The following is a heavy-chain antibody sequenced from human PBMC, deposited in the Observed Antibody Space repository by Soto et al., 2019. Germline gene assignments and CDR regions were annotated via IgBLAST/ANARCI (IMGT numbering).Heavy chain of an antibody. V-gene: IGHV4-59*08. J-gene: IGHJ4*02. CDR2: IYYSGST. CDR3: ARRTNTRYFDY. Sequence: SETLSLTCTVSGGSISSYYWSWIRQPPGKGLEWIGYIYYSGSTNYNPSLKSRVTISVDTSKNQFSLKLSSVAAADTAVYYCARRTNTRYFDYWGQGTLVTVSS. CDR1: GGSISSYY.